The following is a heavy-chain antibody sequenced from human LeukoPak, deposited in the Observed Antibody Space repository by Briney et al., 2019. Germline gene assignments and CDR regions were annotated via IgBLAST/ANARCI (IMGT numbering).Heavy chain of an antibody. CDR2: NSSSSSTI. CDR3: ARDVTTNYDSSGYYQA. V-gene: IGHV3-48*04. D-gene: IGHD3-22*01. J-gene: IGHJ5*02. Sequence: GGSLRLSCAASGFTFSSYSMNWVRQAPGKGLEWVSYNSSSSSTIYYADSVKGRFTISRDNAKNSLYLQMNSLRAEDTAVYYCARDVTTNYDSSGYYQAWGQGTLVTVSS. CDR1: GFTFSSYS.